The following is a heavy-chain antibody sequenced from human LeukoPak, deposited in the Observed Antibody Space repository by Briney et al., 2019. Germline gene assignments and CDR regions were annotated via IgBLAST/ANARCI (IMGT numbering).Heavy chain of an antibody. J-gene: IGHJ4*02. Sequence: SQTLSLTCAISGDSVSSDSAAWNWIRQPPSRGLEWLGKTYYRSKWYNDSSVSVKGRITINPDTSKNQFSLQLNSVTPEDTAIYYCARGGIVGAEYFDYWGQGTLVTVSS. CDR1: GDSVSSDSAA. CDR3: ARGGIVGAEYFDY. D-gene: IGHD1-26*01. CDR2: TYYRSKWYN. V-gene: IGHV6-1*01.